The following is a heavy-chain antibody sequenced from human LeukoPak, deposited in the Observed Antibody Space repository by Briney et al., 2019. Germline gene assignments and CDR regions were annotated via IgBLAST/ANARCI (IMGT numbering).Heavy chain of an antibody. CDR2: ISSSGSTI. V-gene: IGHV3-48*03. CDR1: GFTFSSYE. Sequence: HPGGSLRLSCAASGFTFSSYEMNWVRQAPGKGLEWVSYISSSGSTIYYADSVKGRFTISRDNAKNSLYLQMNSLRAEDTAVYYCARVRIVATICDYRGQGTLVTVSS. D-gene: IGHD5-12*01. J-gene: IGHJ4*02. CDR3: ARVRIVATICDY.